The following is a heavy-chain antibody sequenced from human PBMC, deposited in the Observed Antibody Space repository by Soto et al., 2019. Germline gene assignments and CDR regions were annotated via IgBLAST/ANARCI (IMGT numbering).Heavy chain of an antibody. CDR3: ARVRVAVAGLDY. D-gene: IGHD6-19*01. CDR1: GGSISSYD. Sequence: SETLSLTCTVSGGSISSYDWSWIRQPPEKGLEWIGYISYSGSTNYNPSLKSRVTISADTSKNQFSLKLSSVTAAYTAMYYCARVRVAVAGLDYWGQGILVPVSS. V-gene: IGHV4-59*01. CDR2: ISYSGST. J-gene: IGHJ4*02.